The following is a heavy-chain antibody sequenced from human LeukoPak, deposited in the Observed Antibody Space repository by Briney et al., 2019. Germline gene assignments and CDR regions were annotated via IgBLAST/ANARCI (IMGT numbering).Heavy chain of an antibody. D-gene: IGHD2-2*01. CDR1: GGSISNFY. V-gene: IGHV4-59*01. Sequence: SETLSLTCTVSGGSISNFYWSWIRQPPGKGLEWIGYIYYSGSTTYNPSLKSRVTISVDTSNNQFPLKLSSVTAADTAVYYCARFHCIITSRFFDYWGQGTLVTVSS. CDR3: ARFHCIITSRFFDY. J-gene: IGHJ4*02. CDR2: IYYSGST.